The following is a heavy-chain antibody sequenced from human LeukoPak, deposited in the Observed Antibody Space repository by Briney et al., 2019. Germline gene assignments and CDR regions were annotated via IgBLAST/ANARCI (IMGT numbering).Heavy chain of an antibody. Sequence: PGGSLILSCAASGFTFSSYEMNWVRQAPGKGLEWVSSISSSSSYIYYADSVKGRFTISRDNAKNSLYLQMNSLRAEDTAVYYCARDRYVGATARVDYWGQGTLVTVSS. J-gene: IGHJ4*02. V-gene: IGHV3-21*01. CDR2: ISSSSSYI. CDR1: GFTFSSYE. D-gene: IGHD1-26*01. CDR3: ARDRYVGATARVDY.